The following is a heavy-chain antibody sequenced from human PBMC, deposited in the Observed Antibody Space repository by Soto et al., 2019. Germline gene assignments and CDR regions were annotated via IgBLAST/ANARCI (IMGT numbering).Heavy chain of an antibody. CDR2: ISSSSSYI. D-gene: IGHD3-3*01. J-gene: IGHJ5*02. CDR1: GFTFSSYS. V-gene: IGHV3-21*01. CDR3: ARVDYDFWSGYYNH. Sequence: EVQLVESGGGLVKPGGSLRLSCAASGFTFSSYSMNWVRQAPGKGLEWVSSISSSSSYIYYADSVKGRFTISRDNAKNSLYLLMNALRAEDTAVYYCARVDYDFWSGYYNHWGQGTLVTVSS.